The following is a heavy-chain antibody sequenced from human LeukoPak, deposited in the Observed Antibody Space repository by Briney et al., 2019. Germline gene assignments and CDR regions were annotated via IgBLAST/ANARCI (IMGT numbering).Heavy chain of an antibody. J-gene: IGHJ4*02. D-gene: IGHD1-7*01. CDR2: LNPNSGVT. Sequence: ASVKVSCKASGYTFNRYYMHWVRQAPGHGRVWMGWLNPNSGVTKYAQKFQGRVTMTRDTSISTAYMELSSLRSDDTAVYYCAREDNWNYDYWGQGTLVTVSS. CDR1: GYTFNRYY. CDR3: AREDNWNYDY. V-gene: IGHV1-2*02.